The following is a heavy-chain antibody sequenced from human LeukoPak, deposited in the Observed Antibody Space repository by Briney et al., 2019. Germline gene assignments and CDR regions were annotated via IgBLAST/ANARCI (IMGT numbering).Heavy chain of an antibody. D-gene: IGHD5-18*01. Sequence: ASVKVSCKTSGYTFSTYAISWVRQAPGQGLEWMGWINTNTGNPTYAQCCFTGRYVFSLDTSVNTAYLQITGLKADDTAVYYCGRDPKLGIRGYTYGYIDFWGQGTLVTVAS. CDR2: INTNTGNP. J-gene: IGHJ4*02. V-gene: IGHV7-4-1*02. CDR3: GRDPKLGIRGYTYGYIDF. CDR1: GYTFSTYA.